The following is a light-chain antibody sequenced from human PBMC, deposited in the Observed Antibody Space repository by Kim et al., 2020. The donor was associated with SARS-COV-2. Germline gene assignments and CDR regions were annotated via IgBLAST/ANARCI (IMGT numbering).Light chain of an antibody. J-gene: IGLJ2*01. CDR3: NSRDSNDNVV. V-gene: IGLV3-19*01. Sequence: VALGQTVRITCQGDSLRSYYETWYQQKPGQAPILVIYGKNNRPSGIPDRFSGSSSGNTASLTITGTQAVDEADYYCNSRDSNDNVVFGGGTKLTVL. CDR1: SLRSYY. CDR2: GKN.